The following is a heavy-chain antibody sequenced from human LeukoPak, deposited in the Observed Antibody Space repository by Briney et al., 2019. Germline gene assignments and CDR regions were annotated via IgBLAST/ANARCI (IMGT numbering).Heavy chain of an antibody. V-gene: IGHV4-39*07. CDR3: ARGTIVRGRGFDY. Sequence: SETLSLTCTVSGVSISSSSYYWGWIRQPPGKGLEWIGSIYYSGSTYYNPSLKSRVTMSVDTSKNQFSLKLRTVTAADTAVYYCARGTIVRGRGFDYWGQGTLVTVSS. J-gene: IGHJ4*02. CDR2: IYYSGST. CDR1: GVSISSSSYY. D-gene: IGHD3-10*01.